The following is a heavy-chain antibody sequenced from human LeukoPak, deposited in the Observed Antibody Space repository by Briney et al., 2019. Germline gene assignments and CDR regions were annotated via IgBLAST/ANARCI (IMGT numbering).Heavy chain of an antibody. CDR2: INPNSGGT. D-gene: IGHD3-3*01. J-gene: IGHJ4*02. V-gene: IGHV1-2*02. Sequence: ASVKVSCKASGCTFTGYYMHWVRQAPGQGLEWMGWINPNSGGTNYAQKFQGRVTMTRDTSINTAYMELSRLRSDDTAVYYCARRRVTIFGVVPVDYWGQGTLVTVSS. CDR3: ARRRVTIFGVVPVDY. CDR1: GCTFTGYY.